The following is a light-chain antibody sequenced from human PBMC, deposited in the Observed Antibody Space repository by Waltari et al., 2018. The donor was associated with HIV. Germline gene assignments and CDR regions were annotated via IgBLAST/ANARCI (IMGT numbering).Light chain of an antibody. J-gene: IGLJ1*01. CDR1: SSNIGSTT. V-gene: IGLV1-44*01. CDR3: AAWDDSLNGYV. Sequence: QSVLTQPPSASGTPGQRVTISCSGSSSNIGSTTVNWYQHLPGKAPQLLIYSNNQRPSGVPDRFSGSKSGTSASLAISGLQSEDEADYYCAAWDDSLNGYVFGTGTKVTVL. CDR2: SNN.